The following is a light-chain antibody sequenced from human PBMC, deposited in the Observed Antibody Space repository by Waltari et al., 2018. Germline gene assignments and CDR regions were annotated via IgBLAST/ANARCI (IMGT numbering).Light chain of an antibody. J-gene: IGLJ3*02. CDR3: SSYTSSSTWV. Sequence: QSALTQAASVSGSPGQSITISCTGTTSDVGAYDYLSWYQQHPGKAPKLIIYDFRNRPLGVSNRFSGSKSGITASLSISGLQAEDEAYYYCSSYTSSSTWVFGGGTKLTVL. CDR1: TSDVGAYDY. V-gene: IGLV2-14*03. CDR2: DFR.